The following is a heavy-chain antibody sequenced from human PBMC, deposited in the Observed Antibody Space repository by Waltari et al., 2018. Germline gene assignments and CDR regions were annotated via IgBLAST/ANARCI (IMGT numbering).Heavy chain of an antibody. D-gene: IGHD5-12*01. Sequence: EVPLVESGGGLVQPGGSLRLSCAASGFTFRSSAMSWVSPAPGKGLAWVSAISGSGGSTYYADSVKGRFTISRDNSKNTLYLQMNSLRAEDTAVYYCAKTGLYSGYDWGYYFDYWGQGTLVTVSS. V-gene: IGHV3-23*04. J-gene: IGHJ4*02. CDR2: ISGSGGST. CDR1: GFTFRSSA. CDR3: AKTGLYSGYDWGYYFDY.